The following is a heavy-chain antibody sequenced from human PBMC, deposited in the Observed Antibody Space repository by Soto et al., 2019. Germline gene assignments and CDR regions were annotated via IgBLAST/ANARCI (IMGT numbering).Heavy chain of an antibody. CDR1: GYTFTSYG. Sequence: QVQLVQSGAEVKKPGASVKVSCKASGYTFTSYGITWVRQAPGQGLEWMGWISAYNGNTNSAQKLQGRVTMTTDTXXXXXXXXXXXXXXXXXXXXXXXXXXXXXXYWGQGTLVTVSS. V-gene: IGHV1-18*01. J-gene: IGHJ4*02. CDR2: ISAYNGNT. CDR3: XXXXXXXXY.